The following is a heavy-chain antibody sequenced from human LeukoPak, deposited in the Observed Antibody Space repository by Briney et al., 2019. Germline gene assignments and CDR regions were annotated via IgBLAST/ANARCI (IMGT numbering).Heavy chain of an antibody. V-gene: IGHV3-73*01. J-gene: IGHJ4*01. D-gene: IGHD6-19*01. Sequence: GESLRLSCAASGFSFSDSTIYWVRQVSGKGLEWIGRIRNRANSYSTAVAASVKGRFIIARDDSQSTTFLPVNSLKSADTAVSYCSGWAGHNEYWGQATLVTVPS. CDR1: GFSFSDST. CDR3: SGWAGHNEY. CDR2: IRNRANSYST.